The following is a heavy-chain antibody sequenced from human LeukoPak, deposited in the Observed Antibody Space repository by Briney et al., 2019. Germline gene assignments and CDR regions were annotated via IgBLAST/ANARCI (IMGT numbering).Heavy chain of an antibody. V-gene: IGHV1-69*13. Sequence: ASVTVSCKASGGTFSSYAISWVRQAPGQGLEWMGGIIPIFGTANYAQKFQGRVTITADESTSTAYMELSSLRSEDTAVYYCARGVDYYGSGSYSHYFDYWGQGTLVTVSS. CDR1: GGTFSSYA. J-gene: IGHJ4*02. D-gene: IGHD3-10*01. CDR2: IIPIFGTA. CDR3: ARGVDYYGSGSYSHYFDY.